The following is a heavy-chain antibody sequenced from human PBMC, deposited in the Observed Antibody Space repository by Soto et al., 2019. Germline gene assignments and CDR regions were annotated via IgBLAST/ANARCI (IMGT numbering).Heavy chain of an antibody. V-gene: IGHV3-33*01. D-gene: IGHD4-4*01. J-gene: IGHJ5*02. CDR3: ASWRLQGFDP. CDR2: IWYDGSNK. Sequence: QVQLVESGGGVVQPGRSLRLSCAASGFTFSSYGMHWVRQAPGKGLEWVAIIWYDGSNKYYADSVKGRFTISRDNSKNTLYLQMNSLRAEDTAVYYCASWRLQGFDPWGQGTLVTVSS. CDR1: GFTFSSYG.